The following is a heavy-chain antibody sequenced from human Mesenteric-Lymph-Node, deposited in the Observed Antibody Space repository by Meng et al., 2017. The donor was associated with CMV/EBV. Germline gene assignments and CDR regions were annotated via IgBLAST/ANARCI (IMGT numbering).Heavy chain of an antibody. CDR3: ARNGDSSSYNWFDP. Sequence: SETLSLTCTVSGGSVSSGSYYWSWIRQPPGKGLEWIGYIYYSGSTNYNPSLKSRVTISVDTSKNQFSLKLSSVTAADTAVYYCARNGDSSSYNWFDPWGQGTMVTVSS. CDR2: IYYSGST. CDR1: GGSVSSGSYY. D-gene: IGHD6-13*01. V-gene: IGHV4-61*01. J-gene: IGHJ5*02.